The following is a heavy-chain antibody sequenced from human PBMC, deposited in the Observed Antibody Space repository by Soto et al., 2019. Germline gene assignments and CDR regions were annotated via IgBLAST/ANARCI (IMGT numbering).Heavy chain of an antibody. CDR1: GGSFSGNY. Sequence: SETLSPTCAVYGGSFSGNYWSWSRQPPGKGLEWIGEINHSGSTNYNPSLKSRVTISVATSKNQFSLKLSSVTDADTAVYYCAGGVKPREYCNTTTCSHYYYYGMDVWGQGTTVTVSS. CDR3: AGGVKPREYCNTTTCSHYYYYGMDV. CDR2: INHSGST. D-gene: IGHD2-2*01. J-gene: IGHJ6*02. V-gene: IGHV4-34*01.